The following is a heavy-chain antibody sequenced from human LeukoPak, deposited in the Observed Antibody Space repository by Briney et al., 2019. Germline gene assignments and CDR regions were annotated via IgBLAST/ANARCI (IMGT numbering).Heavy chain of an antibody. CDR3: ASIGADDYYYWY. D-gene: IGHD5-24*01. Sequence: SETLSLTCTVSGGSISSNSYYWGWIRQPPGKGLEWIGSIYYSGSTYYNPSLKSRVTISVDTSKNQFSLKLSSVTAADTAVYYCASIGADDYYYWYWGQGTLVTVSS. CDR1: GGSISSNSYY. J-gene: IGHJ4*02. V-gene: IGHV4-39*01. CDR2: IYYSGST.